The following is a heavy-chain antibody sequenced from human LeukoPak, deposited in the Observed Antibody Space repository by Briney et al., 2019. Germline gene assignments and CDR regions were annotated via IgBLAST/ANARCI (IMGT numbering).Heavy chain of an antibody. J-gene: IGHJ4*02. CDR1: GGSISSSSYY. D-gene: IGHD3-3*01. Sequence: SETLSLTCTVSGGSISSSSYYWGWIRQPPGKGLEWIGSVYHSGSAYYNPSLQSRVTISVDMSKTQVSLKLSSVTAADTAIYYCANRFDSYFRFVFDSWGQGTLVTVSS. CDR3: ANRFDSYFRFVFDS. V-gene: IGHV4-39*07. CDR2: VYHSGSA.